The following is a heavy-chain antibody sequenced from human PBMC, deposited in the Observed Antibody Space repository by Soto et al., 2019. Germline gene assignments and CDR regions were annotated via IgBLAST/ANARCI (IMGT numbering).Heavy chain of an antibody. CDR1: GYTFTSYG. D-gene: IGHD2-15*01. CDR2: ISAYNGNT. V-gene: IGHV1-18*01. CDR3: ARESGYCSGGSCYDEYYYCYYMDV. Sequence: ASVKVSCKASGYTFTSYGISWVRQAPGQGLEWMGWISAYNGNTNYAQKLQGRVTMTTDTSTSTAYMELRSLRSDDTAVYYCARESGYCSGGSCYDEYYYCYYMDVWGKGTTVTVSS. J-gene: IGHJ6*03.